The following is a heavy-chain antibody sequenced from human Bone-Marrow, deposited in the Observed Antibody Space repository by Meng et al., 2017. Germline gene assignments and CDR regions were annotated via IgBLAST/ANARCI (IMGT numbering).Heavy chain of an antibody. CDR2: INHSGST. V-gene: IGHV4-34*01. Sequence: QVQVQQWGAGLLKPSETLSLTCAFYGGSFSAYDWSWIRQPPGKGLEWLGQINHSGSTNDNPSLKSRVTISIDTSRNQLSLKLNSMTAADTAVYYCARDPTGGEDHQRVWGQGTLVTVSS. J-gene: IGHJ4*02. CDR3: ARDPTGGEDHQRV. D-gene: IGHD1-14*01. CDR1: GGSFSAYD.